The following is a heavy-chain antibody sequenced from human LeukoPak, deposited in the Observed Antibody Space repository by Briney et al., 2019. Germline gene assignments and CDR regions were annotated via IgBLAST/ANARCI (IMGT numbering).Heavy chain of an antibody. V-gene: IGHV3-33*05. Sequence: GGSLRLSCAASGFTFSSYGMHWVRQAPGKGLEWVAVMSYDGSNKYYADSVKGRFTISRDNAKISLYLQMNSLRAEDTAMYYCARGRYSGTTYYFDYWGLGTLVTVSS. D-gene: IGHD5-12*01. CDR1: GFTFSSYG. CDR2: MSYDGSNK. J-gene: IGHJ4*02. CDR3: ARGRYSGTTYYFDY.